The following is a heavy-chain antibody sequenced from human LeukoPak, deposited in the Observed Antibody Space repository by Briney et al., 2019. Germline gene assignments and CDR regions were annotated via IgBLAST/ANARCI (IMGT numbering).Heavy chain of an antibody. CDR3: ARAGPNWRIDY. D-gene: IGHD2-8*01. J-gene: IGHJ4*02. V-gene: IGHV3-74*01. CDR2: INNDGSST. Sequence: GGSLRLSCAASGFTVSGSWIHWVRQAPGNGLLWVSLINNDGSSTTYADSVKGRFTISRDNAKNTLYLQMNSLRVDDTAMYYCARAGPNWRIDYWGQGTLVTVSS. CDR1: GFTVSGSW.